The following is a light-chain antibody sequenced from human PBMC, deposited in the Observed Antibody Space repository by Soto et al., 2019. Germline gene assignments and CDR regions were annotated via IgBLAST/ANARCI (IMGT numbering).Light chain of an antibody. J-gene: IGLJ2*01. Sequence: QSALTQPASVSGSPGQSITISCTGTSSDVGGYNYVSWYQQHPGKAPKLIIYDVSNRPSGVSKRFSGSKSGNTASLTISGLPAEEEDDYCCSSYTSSSTLFGGGTKLTVL. V-gene: IGLV2-14*01. CDR2: DVS. CDR3: SSYTSSSTL. CDR1: SSDVGGYNY.